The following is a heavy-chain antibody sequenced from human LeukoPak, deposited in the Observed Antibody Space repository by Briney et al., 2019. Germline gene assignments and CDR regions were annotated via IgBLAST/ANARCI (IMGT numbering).Heavy chain of an antibody. CDR1: GGSLSGYY. D-gene: IGHD2-8*01. Sequence: SETLSLTCAVYGGSLSGYYWSWIRQPPGKGLEWIGEINHSGSTNYNPSLKSRVTISVDTSKNQFSLKLSSVTAADTAVYYCARGPNGGFDPWGQGTLVTVSS. V-gene: IGHV4-34*01. CDR2: INHSGST. J-gene: IGHJ5*02. CDR3: ARGPNGGFDP.